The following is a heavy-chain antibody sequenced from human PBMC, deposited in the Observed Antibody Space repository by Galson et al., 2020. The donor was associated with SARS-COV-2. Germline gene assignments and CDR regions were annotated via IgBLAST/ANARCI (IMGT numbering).Heavy chain of an antibody. CDR3: ARDFLVVDYGSRETYYYYGMDV. CDR2: ISSSSSYT. Sequence: GESLKISCAASGFTFSDYYMSWIRQAPGKGLEWVSYISSSSSYTNYADSVKGRFTISRDNAKNSLYLQMNSLRAEDTAVYYCARDFLVVDYGSRETYYYYGMDVWGQGTTVTVSS. D-gene: IGHD2-21*01. V-gene: IGHV3-11*06. CDR1: GFTFSDYY. J-gene: IGHJ6*02.